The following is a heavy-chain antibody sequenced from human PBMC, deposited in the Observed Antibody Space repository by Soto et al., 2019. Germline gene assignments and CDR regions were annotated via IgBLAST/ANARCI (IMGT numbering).Heavy chain of an antibody. J-gene: IGHJ5*02. D-gene: IGHD2-8*01. CDR1: GGSISSGGYY. CDR2: IYYSGST. CDR3: ARDLQGYGTHGVCLYNWLEP. V-gene: IGHV4-31*03. Sequence: SETLSLTCTVSGGSISSGGYYWSWIRQHPGKGLEWIGYIYYSGSTYYNPSLKRRVTISVDTSKNQFSLKLSSVTAADTAVYYCARDLQGYGTHGVCLYNWLEPWGQGTQVTVSS.